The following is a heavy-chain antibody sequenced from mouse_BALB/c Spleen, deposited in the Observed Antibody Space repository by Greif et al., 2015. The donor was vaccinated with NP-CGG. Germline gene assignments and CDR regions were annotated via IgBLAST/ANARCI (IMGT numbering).Heavy chain of an antibody. J-gene: IGHJ1*01. Sequence: VQLQQPGPELVKPGASMKISCKASGYSFTGYTMNWVKQSHGKNLEWIGLINPYSGGTSYNQKFKGKATLTVDKSSSTAYMGLLRLTSEDSAVYYCARGHGSSYWYFDVWGAGTTVTVSS. D-gene: IGHD1-1*01. CDR2: INPYSGGT. V-gene: IGHV1-18*01. CDR1: GYSFTGYT. CDR3: ARGHGSSYWYFDV.